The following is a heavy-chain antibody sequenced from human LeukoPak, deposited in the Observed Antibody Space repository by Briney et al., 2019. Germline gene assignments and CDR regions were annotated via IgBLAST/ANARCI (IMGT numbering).Heavy chain of an antibody. D-gene: IGHD6-19*01. CDR2: IKQDGSEK. Sequence: GGSLRLSCAASGFTFSSYSMNWVRRAPGKGLEWVANIKQDGSEKYYVDSVKGRFTISRDNAKNSLYLQMNSLRAEDTAVYYCARSIWVQQWLDYWGQGTLVTVSS. CDR3: ARSIWVQQWLDY. CDR1: GFTFSSYS. J-gene: IGHJ4*02. V-gene: IGHV3-7*01.